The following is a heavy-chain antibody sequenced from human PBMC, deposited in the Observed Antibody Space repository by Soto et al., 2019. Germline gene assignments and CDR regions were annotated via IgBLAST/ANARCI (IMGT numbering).Heavy chain of an antibody. D-gene: IGHD2-15*01. V-gene: IGHV5-51*01. Sequence: PGESLKISCRVSGDSFTTYWIAWVRQMPGKGLEWMGIIYPGDFDTRYNPSLKSRVTMPDDTSKNQLSLRLSSVTAADTAVYYCARLILAFTEPFDYWGQGTLVTVSS. CDR3: ARLILAFTEPFDY. CDR2: IYPGDFDT. CDR1: GDSFTTYW. J-gene: IGHJ4*02.